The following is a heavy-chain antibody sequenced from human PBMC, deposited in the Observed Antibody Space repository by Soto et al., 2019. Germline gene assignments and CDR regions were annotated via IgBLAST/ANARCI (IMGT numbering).Heavy chain of an antibody. D-gene: IGHD3-10*01. V-gene: IGHV3-53*01. Sequence: EVQLVESGGGLIQPGGSLKLSCAASGFTVGNNYMSWVRQAPGKGLEWVSRIYSTGTTTYADSVKGRFTVSRDNAKNTLYLQMNSLRAEDTAVYYCAKDGRGSGSHYNSFGYWGQGTLVTVSS. CDR2: IYSTGTT. J-gene: IGHJ4*02. CDR3: AKDGRGSGSHYNSFGY. CDR1: GFTVGNNY.